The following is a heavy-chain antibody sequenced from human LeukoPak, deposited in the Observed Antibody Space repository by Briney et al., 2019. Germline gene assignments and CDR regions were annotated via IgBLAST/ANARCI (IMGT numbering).Heavy chain of an antibody. CDR3: AKLAGYCSSTSCPRYFDY. CDR2: ISGSGGST. V-gene: IGHV3-23*01. Sequence: GGSLRPSCAASGFTFSSYAMSWVRQAPGKGLEWVSAISGSGGSTYYADSVKRRFTISRDNSKNTLYLQMNSLRAEDTAVYYCAKLAGYCSSTSCPRYFDYWGQGTLVTVSS. CDR1: GFTFSSYA. D-gene: IGHD2-2*01. J-gene: IGHJ4*02.